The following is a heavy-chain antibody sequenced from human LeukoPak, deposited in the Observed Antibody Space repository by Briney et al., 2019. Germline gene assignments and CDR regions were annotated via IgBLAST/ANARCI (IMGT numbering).Heavy chain of an antibody. J-gene: IGHJ6*03. CDR1: GFTFDDYA. D-gene: IGHD2-2*01. Sequence: PGGSLRLSCAASGFTFDDYAMHWVRQAPGKGLEWVSGISWNSGSIGYADSVKGRFTISRDNAKNSLYLQMNSLRAEDTAVYYCARDWGGYCSSTSCYSHMDVWGKGTTVTVSS. V-gene: IGHV3-9*01. CDR2: ISWNSGSI. CDR3: ARDWGGYCSSTSCYSHMDV.